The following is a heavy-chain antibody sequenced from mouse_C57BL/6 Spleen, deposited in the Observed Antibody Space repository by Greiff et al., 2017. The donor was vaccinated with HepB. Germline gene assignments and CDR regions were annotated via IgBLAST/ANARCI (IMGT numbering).Heavy chain of an antibody. CDR1: GYTFTSYG. CDR3: ARVDYSNLYAMDY. V-gene: IGHV1-81*01. D-gene: IGHD2-5*01. J-gene: IGHJ4*01. CDR2: IYPRSGNT. Sequence: VQLQQSGAELARPGASVKLSCKASGYTFTSYGISWVKQRTGQGLEWIGEIYPRSGNTYYNEKFKGKATLTADKSSSTAYMELRSLTSEDSAVYFCARVDYSNLYAMDYWGQGTSVTVSS.